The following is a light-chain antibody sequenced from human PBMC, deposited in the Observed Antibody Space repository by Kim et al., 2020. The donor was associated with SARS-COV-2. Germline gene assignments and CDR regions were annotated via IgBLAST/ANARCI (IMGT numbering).Light chain of an antibody. V-gene: IGLV1-44*01. CDR2: NNY. CDR3: ASWDDSLNAYV. J-gene: IGLJ1*01. CDR1: SSNIGSRT. Sequence: QSVLTQPPSASGTPGQRVTISCSGSSSNIGSRTVNWYQQLPGTAPKLLIFNNYQRPSGVPDRFSGSKSGTSASLAISGLQSEDEADYYCASWDDSLNAYVFGTGTKVTVL.